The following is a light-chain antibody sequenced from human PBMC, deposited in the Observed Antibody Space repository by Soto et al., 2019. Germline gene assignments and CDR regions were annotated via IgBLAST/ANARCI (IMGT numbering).Light chain of an antibody. V-gene: IGKV1-5*01. Sequence: DIQMTQSPSAASAYGGESVAISSRVSQSITTWLAWYEQRPGKAPKLLIYDVSSLQSGVPSRFSGSGSGTEFTLTISSLQPDDFATYYCQHYKMYSPWTFGQGTKVDIK. CDR2: DVS. CDR3: QHYKMYSPWT. J-gene: IGKJ1*01. CDR1: QSITTW.